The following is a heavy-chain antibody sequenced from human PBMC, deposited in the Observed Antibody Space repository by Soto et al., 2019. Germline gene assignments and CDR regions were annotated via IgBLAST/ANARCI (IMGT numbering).Heavy chain of an antibody. CDR3: ARAEPYSTSAPFDY. D-gene: IGHD6-6*01. Sequence: QVQLVQSGAEVKKPGASVKVSCKTSGYTFTNYNINWVRQATGQGLEWMGWMNPNSGNTGYAEKFEGRVTMTRNTSITPADMELSSLRSGDAAVYYCARAEPYSTSAPFDYWGQGTLVTVSS. CDR1: GYTFTNYN. V-gene: IGHV1-8*01. CDR2: MNPNSGNT. J-gene: IGHJ4*02.